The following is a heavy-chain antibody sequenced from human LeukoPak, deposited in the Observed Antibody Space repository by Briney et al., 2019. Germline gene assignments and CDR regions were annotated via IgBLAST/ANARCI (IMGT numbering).Heavy chain of an antibody. CDR3: ARDEYGDYIFNY. CDR1: GFTFSTYT. V-gene: IGHV3-64*01. Sequence: GGSLRLSCAASGFTFSTYTMPWVRQAPGKGLEYVSAISSDGVNTYYANSVKGRFTISRDNSKNTLYLQMGSPRGEDMAVYYCARDEYGDYIFNYWGQGTQVTVSS. J-gene: IGHJ4*02. CDR2: ISSDGVNT. D-gene: IGHD4-17*01.